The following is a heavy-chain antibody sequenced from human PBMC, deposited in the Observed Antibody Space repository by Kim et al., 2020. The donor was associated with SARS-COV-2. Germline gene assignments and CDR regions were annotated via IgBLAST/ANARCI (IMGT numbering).Heavy chain of an antibody. V-gene: IGHV1-18*01. CDR1: GFSLVGCG. CDR3: ARDVVLGTRNKLYQYYYGM. CDR2: INGYNGDK. Sequence: ASVKVSCKASGFSLVGCGISWIREAPGQGLEWLGWINGYNGDKKTARKFQGRVTMTTDTSTNVAYMELTSLRSDDTGVYYCARDVVLGTRNKLYQYYYGM. J-gene: IGHJ6*01.